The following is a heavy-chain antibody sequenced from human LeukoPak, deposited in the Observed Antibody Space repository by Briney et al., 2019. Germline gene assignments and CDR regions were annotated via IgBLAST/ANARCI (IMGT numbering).Heavy chain of an antibody. CDR1: GYTFTGYY. V-gene: IGHV1-2*02. Sequence: ASVKVSCKASGYTFTGYYVHWVRQAPGQGLEWMGWINPNSGGTNYAQKFQGRVTMTRDTSIRTAHMELSRLRSDDTAVYYCARYVMGLDFWGQGTLVTVSS. CDR3: ARYVMGLDF. CDR2: INPNSGGT. J-gene: IGHJ4*02. D-gene: IGHD2-8*01.